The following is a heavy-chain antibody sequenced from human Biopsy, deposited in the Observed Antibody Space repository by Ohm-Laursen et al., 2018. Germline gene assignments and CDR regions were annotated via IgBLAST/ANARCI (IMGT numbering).Heavy chain of an antibody. CDR1: GFTFSSYS. D-gene: IGHD1/OR15-1a*01. V-gene: IGHV3-48*01. J-gene: IGHJ4*02. CDR2: ISSGSSPI. Sequence: SRRLSCAAFGFTFSSYSMNWVRQAPGKGLEWVSFISSGSSPIYYADSVKGRFTISRDDAKNSLYLQMNSLRAEDTAVYYCARGRTGGWGQGTLVTVSS. CDR3: ARGRTGG.